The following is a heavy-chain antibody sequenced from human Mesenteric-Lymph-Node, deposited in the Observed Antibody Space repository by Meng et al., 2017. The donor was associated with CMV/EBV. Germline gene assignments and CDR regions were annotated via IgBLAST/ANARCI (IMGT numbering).Heavy chain of an antibody. CDR1: GLSISDYY. Sequence: CAASGLSISDYYMRWVRQAPGKGLESLAHISVSSNTIQYADSVQGRITLSRDDGKNSLSLEMHSLRAEDTAMYYCAKDNGGNSDYFDSWGQGTLVTVSS. CDR2: ISVSSNTI. J-gene: IGHJ4*02. D-gene: IGHD4-23*01. CDR3: AKDNGGNSDYFDS. V-gene: IGHV3-11*01.